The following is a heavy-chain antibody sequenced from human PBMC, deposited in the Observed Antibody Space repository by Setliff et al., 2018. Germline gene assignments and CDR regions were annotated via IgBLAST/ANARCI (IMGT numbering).Heavy chain of an antibody. CDR1: GYTFTSYA. CDR2: INTNTGNP. V-gene: IGHV7-4-1*02. J-gene: IGHJ4*02. D-gene: IGHD6-19*01. Sequence: KVSCKASGYTFTSYAMNWVRQAPGQGLEWMGWINTNTGNPAYAQGFTGRFVFSLDTSVSTAYLQISSLKAEDTAVYYCAREYSSGWYETGDYWGQGTLVTVSS. CDR3: AREYSSGWYETGDY.